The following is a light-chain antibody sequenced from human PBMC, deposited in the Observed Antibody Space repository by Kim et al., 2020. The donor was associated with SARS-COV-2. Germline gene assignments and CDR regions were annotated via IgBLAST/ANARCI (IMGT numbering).Light chain of an antibody. Sequence: GQSITISCSGSSSDVGGYNYVSWYQQHPGKAPKLMIYDVTDRPSGISNRFSGSKSGNTASLTISGLQAEDEADYYCSSYTSYSTYVFGTGTKVTVL. CDR1: SSDVGGYNY. CDR2: DVT. CDR3: SSYTSYSTYV. J-gene: IGLJ1*01. V-gene: IGLV2-14*03.